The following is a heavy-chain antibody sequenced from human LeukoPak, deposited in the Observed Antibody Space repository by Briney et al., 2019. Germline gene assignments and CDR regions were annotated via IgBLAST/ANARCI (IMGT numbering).Heavy chain of an antibody. Sequence: GGSLRLSCAAFGFTFSSYAMSWVRQAPGKGLEWVSAISGSGGSTYYADSVKGRFTISRDNSKNTLYLQMNSLRAEDTAVYYCAKDLAGYGDYGNYFDYWGQGTLVTVSS. CDR3: AKDLAGYGDYGNYFDY. V-gene: IGHV3-23*01. D-gene: IGHD4-17*01. J-gene: IGHJ4*02. CDR2: ISGSGGST. CDR1: GFTFSSYA.